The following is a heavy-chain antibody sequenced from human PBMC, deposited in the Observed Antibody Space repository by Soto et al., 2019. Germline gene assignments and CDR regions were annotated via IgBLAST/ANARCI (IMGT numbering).Heavy chain of an antibody. V-gene: IGHV1-8*01. CDR2: MSPNTGTI. CDR3: ARDRPGIKTYEAFDI. Sequence: SFKVSCKASGYTFTSYDINWVRQATGQGPEWMGWMSPNTGTIVYAQKFQGRVTMTRNTSTSTAYMTLSSLKSEDTAVYYCARDRPGIKTYEAFDIWGQGTTVTVSS. D-gene: IGHD1-20*01. CDR1: GYTFTSYD. J-gene: IGHJ3*02.